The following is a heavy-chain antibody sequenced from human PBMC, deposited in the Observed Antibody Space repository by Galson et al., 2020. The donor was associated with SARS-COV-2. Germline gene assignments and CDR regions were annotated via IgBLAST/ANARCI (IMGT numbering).Heavy chain of an antibody. CDR3: ARHEGEGVYYYYYGMDV. Sequence: AGGSLRLSCAASGSTLSSYSMNWVRHAPGKGPELVSSISSSSSYIYYAHSAKGRFTISRDNAKNSLYLQLNSLRAEDTAVYYCARHEGEGVYYYYYGMDVWGQGTTVTVSS. CDR2: ISSSSSYI. CDR1: GSTLSSYS. V-gene: IGHV3-21*01. J-gene: IGHJ6*02. D-gene: IGHD1-26*01.